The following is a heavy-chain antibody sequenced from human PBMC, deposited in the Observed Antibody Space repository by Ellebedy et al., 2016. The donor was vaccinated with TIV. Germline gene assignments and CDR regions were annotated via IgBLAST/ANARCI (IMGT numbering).Heavy chain of an antibody. V-gene: IGHV3-15*01. Sequence: GESLKISCVASCFNFGGAWMNWIRQAPGKGLEWVGHVKRTSNVEEVDYGAPVNGRFIISRDISKGTLHLQMNSLQVEDTAIYYCAADHPLSTRQAFDRWGQGTLVTVSS. CDR1: CFNFGGAW. J-gene: IGHJ4*02. CDR3: AADHPLSTRQAFDR. D-gene: IGHD2-15*01. CDR2: VKRTSNVEEV.